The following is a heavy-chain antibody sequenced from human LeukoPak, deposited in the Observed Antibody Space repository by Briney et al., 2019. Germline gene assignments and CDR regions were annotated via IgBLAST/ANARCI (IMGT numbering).Heavy chain of an antibody. Sequence: GGPLRLSCAASGFPFIASALHGGRQPSGKGRGWVGRFGSKANSYATAYAASVKGRFTISRDDSKNTAYLQMNSLKTEDTAVYYCTRRGVVAALHYWYFDLWGRGTLVTVSS. D-gene: IGHD2-15*01. CDR3: TRRGVVAALHYWYFDL. V-gene: IGHV3-73*01. J-gene: IGHJ2*01. CDR1: GFPFIASA. CDR2: FGSKANSYAT.